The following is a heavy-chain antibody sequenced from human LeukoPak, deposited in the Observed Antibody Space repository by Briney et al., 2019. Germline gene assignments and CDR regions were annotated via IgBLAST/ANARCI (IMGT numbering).Heavy chain of an antibody. J-gene: IGHJ6*03. CDR3: ARGGSGSYFYYYYMDV. Sequence: ASVKVSCKASGYTFTNYDINWVRQATGQGLEWMGWMNPNSGNTGYAQKFQGRVTITRNTSISTAYMELSSLRSEDTAVYYCARGGSGSYFYYYYMDVWGKGTTVTVSS. V-gene: IGHV1-8*01. D-gene: IGHD1-26*01. CDR1: GYTFTNYD. CDR2: MNPNSGNT.